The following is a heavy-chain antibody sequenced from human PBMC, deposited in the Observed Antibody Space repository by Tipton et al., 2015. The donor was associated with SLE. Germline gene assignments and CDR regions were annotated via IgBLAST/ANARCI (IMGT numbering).Heavy chain of an antibody. J-gene: IGHJ4*02. CDR1: GYSISAGYY. D-gene: IGHD6-19*01. CDR3: ARADGEQWVSY. CDR2: IYTRGST. V-gene: IGHV4-61*02. Sequence: GLVKPSETLSLKCAVSGYSISAGYYWAWIRQPAGKGLEWIGQIYTRGSTNYNLSLKSRVTISKDTSKNQFSLKLTSVTAADTAVYYCARADGEQWVSYWGQGTLVTVSS.